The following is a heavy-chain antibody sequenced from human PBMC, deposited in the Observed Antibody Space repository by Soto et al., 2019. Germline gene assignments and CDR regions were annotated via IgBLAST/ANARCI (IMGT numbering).Heavy chain of an antibody. CDR2: VYYSGST. D-gene: IGHD2-8*01. V-gene: IGHV4-61*08. J-gene: IGHJ5*01. CDR1: GDSVSSGAYY. CDR3: ARLIGNSWLDS. Sequence: SETLSLTCSVSGDSVSSGAYYWSWIRQPPGKGLEWIGYVYYSGSTSYNPSLETGVTISVDTSKNQFSLKLTSVTPDDTAVYYCARLIGNSWLDSWGQGTLVTVSS.